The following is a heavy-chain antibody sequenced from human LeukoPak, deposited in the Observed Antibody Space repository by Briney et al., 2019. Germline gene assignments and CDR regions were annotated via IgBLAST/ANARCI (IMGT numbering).Heavy chain of an antibody. D-gene: IGHD2-21*02. CDR1: GFTLSSYS. Sequence: SGGALRLSCAASGFTLSSYSMNWVRQAPGKGLEWVSSINSSSSYIYYADSVEGRFTISSDNAKNSLYLQMTSLRAEDTAVYYCARDDSNGVTTDRYYYYGMDVWGQGTTVTVSS. CDR3: ARDDSNGVTTDRYYYYGMDV. V-gene: IGHV3-21*01. CDR2: INSSSSYI. J-gene: IGHJ6*02.